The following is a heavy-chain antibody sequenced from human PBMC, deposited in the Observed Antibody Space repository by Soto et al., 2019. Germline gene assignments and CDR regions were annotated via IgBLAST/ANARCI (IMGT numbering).Heavy chain of an antibody. J-gene: IGHJ5*01. CDR3: VSDRGYGDAYVPDS. V-gene: IGHV3-30*03. D-gene: IGHD5-18*01. Sequence: QAQLVESGGGVVQPGRSLRLSCAASGFAFSSYGMHWVRQAPGTGLEWVAVISYDGSLQHYADSVKGRFTISRDNSKNMVLLQMSSLRDEDTAVYYCVSDRGYGDAYVPDSWGQGTLVSVSS. CDR1: GFAFSSYG. CDR2: ISYDGSLQ.